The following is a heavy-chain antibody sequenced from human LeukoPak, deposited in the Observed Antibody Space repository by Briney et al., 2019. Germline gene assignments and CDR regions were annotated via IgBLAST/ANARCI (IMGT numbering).Heavy chain of an antibody. CDR3: ARVFGSGSYDYYYYYYMDV. CDR2: IYTSGST. CDR1: GGSINSGSYY. Sequence: PSQTLSLTCTVSGGSINSGSYYWSWIRQPAGKGLEWIGRIYTSGSTNYNPSLKSRVTISVDTSKNQFSLKLSSVTAADTAVYYCARVFGSGSYDYYYYYYMDVWGKGTTVTVSS. V-gene: IGHV4-61*02. D-gene: IGHD3-10*01. J-gene: IGHJ6*03.